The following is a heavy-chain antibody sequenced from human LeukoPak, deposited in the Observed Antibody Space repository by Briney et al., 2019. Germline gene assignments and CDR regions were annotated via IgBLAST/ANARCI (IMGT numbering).Heavy chain of an antibody. D-gene: IGHD3-22*01. V-gene: IGHV4-34*01. CDR1: GGSFSGYY. Sequence: SETLSLTCAVYGGSFSGYYWSWIRQPPGKRLEWIGEINHSGSTNYNPSLKSRVTISVDTSKNQFSLKLSSVTAADTAVYYCARDGGYDSSGYHLLGLYYYGMDVWGQGTTVTVPS. CDR3: ARDGGYDSSGYHLLGLYYYGMDV. J-gene: IGHJ6*02. CDR2: INHSGST.